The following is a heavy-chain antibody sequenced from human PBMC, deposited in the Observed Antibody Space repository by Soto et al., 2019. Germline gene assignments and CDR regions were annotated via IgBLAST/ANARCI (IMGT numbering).Heavy chain of an antibody. CDR1: GFTFSSYS. CDR2: ISSSSSYI. V-gene: IGHV3-21*01. J-gene: IGHJ6*02. D-gene: IGHD3-22*01. Sequence: PGGSLRLSCAASGFTFSSYSMNWVRQAPGKGLEWVSSISSSSSYIYYADSVKGRFTISRDNAKNSLYLQMNSLRAEDTAVDYCARAKRVGYSAYHGMDVWGQGTTVTVSS. CDR3: ARAKRVGYSAYHGMDV.